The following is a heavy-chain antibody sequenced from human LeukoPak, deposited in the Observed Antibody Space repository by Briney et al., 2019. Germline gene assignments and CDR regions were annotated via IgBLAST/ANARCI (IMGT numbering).Heavy chain of an antibody. V-gene: IGHV4-39*07. J-gene: IGHJ6*02. Sequence: SETLSLTCTVSGGSISSSSYYWGWTRQPPGKGLEWIGSIYYSGSTYYNPSLKSRVTISVDTSKNQFSLKLSSVTAADTAVYYCARANLSSGMDVWGQGTTVTVSS. CDR2: IYYSGST. D-gene: IGHD1-1*01. CDR3: ARANLSSGMDV. CDR1: GGSISSSSYY.